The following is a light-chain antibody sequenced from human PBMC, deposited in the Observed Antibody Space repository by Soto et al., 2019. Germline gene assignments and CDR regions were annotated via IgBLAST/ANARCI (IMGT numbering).Light chain of an antibody. CDR2: AAS. Sequence: AIRMTQSPSSLSASTGDRVTITCRASQGISSYLAWYQQKPGKAPKLLIYAASTLQSGVPSRFSVSGSGTDFTLTISCLQSEDFATYYCQQYYSYPRTFGQGTKVEIK. CDR1: QGISSY. V-gene: IGKV1-8*01. CDR3: QQYYSYPRT. J-gene: IGKJ1*01.